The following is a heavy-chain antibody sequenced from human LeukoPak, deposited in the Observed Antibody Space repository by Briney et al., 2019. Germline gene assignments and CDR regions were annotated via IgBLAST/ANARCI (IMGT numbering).Heavy chain of an antibody. D-gene: IGHD6-13*01. Sequence: PGGSLRLSCTASGLTFSTSGFNWVRQAPGKGLEWVASIGPTGSDRYHADSIKGRFTVSRDNAKHSLYLQMNSLRAEDTALYYCARDHESSNPTYWGQGTLVTVSS. V-gene: IGHV3-21*04. J-gene: IGHJ4*02. CDR2: IGPTGSDR. CDR3: ARDHESSNPTY. CDR1: GLTFSTSG.